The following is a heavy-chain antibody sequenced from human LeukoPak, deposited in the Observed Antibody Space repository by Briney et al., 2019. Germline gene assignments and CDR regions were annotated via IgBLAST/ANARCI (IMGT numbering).Heavy chain of an antibody. D-gene: IGHD5-18*01. CDR1: GFTFSSYG. J-gene: IGHJ4*02. CDR3: ARSSFPIQLWLVFDY. Sequence: PGGSLRLSCAASGFTFSSYGMHWVRQAPGKGLEWVAVISYDGSNKYYADSVKGRFTISRDNSKNTLYLQMNSLRAEDTAVYYCARSSFPIQLWLVFDYWGQGTLVTVSS. CDR2: ISYDGSNK. V-gene: IGHV3-30*03.